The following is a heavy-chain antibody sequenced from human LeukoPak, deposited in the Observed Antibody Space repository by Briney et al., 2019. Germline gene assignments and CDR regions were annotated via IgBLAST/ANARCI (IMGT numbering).Heavy chain of an antibody. D-gene: IGHD7-27*01. Sequence: ASVKVSCKASGYTFTSYDINWVRQATGQGLEWMGWMSLNSGNTGYAQKFQGRVTMTRNTAISTAYMELSSLRSEDTAVYFCVRTPPNWGADYWGQGTLVTVSS. CDR1: GYTFTSYD. V-gene: IGHV1-8*01. CDR2: MSLNSGNT. CDR3: VRTPPNWGADY. J-gene: IGHJ4*02.